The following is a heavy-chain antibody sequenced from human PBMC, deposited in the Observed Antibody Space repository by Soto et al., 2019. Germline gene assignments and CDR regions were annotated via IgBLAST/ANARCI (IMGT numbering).Heavy chain of an antibody. CDR3: ARHYWYYDSSGYYYQEYYYYGMDV. CDR2: INHSGST. D-gene: IGHD3-22*01. CDR1: CGSFSGYY. V-gene: IGHV4-34*01. Sequence: SETLSLTCAVYCGSFSGYYWTWIRQPPGTGLEWIGEINHSGSTNYNPSLKSRVTISVDTSKNQFSLKLTSVTAADTAVYYCARHYWYYDSSGYYYQEYYYYGMDVWGQGTTVTVSS. J-gene: IGHJ6*02.